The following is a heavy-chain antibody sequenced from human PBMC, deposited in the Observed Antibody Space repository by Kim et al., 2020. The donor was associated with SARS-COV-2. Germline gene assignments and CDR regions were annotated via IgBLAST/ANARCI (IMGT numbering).Heavy chain of an antibody. Sequence: GGSLRLSCAVSGLTFTNYAMSWVRQAPGKGLEWVSVISGSGDTMYYADSVKGRFTISRDNSKNTLYMQMNSLRAEDTAIYYCAREYNYDFHYDYWGQGTVVTV. CDR1: GLTFTNYA. V-gene: IGHV3-23*01. CDR3: AREYNYDFHYDY. D-gene: IGHD3-22*01. J-gene: IGHJ4*02. CDR2: ISGSGDTM.